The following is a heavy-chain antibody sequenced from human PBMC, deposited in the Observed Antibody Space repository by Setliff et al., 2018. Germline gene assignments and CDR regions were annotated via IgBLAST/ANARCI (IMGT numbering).Heavy chain of an antibody. Sequence: SETLSLTCTVYGGSFSNYYWGWIRQSPGKGLEWIGEINDSGTTNYSPSLKSRVTISLDASTNQFSLKLRSVSAADTAVYYCARDRTAYSYGLDVWGQGTTVTVSS. CDR3: ARDRTAYSYGLDV. CDR2: INDSGTT. CDR1: GGSFSNYY. V-gene: IGHV4-34*01. J-gene: IGHJ6*02. D-gene: IGHD5-18*01.